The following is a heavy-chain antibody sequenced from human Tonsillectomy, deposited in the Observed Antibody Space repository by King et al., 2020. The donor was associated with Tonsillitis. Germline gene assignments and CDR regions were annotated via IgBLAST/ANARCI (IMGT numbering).Heavy chain of an antibody. CDR2: ISSSSSYI. D-gene: IGHD6-13*01. CDR3: ARGRSSCKKCFDY. V-gene: IGHV3-21*01. Sequence: VQLVESGGGLVKPGGSLRLSCAASGFTFSSYSMNWVRQAPGKGLEWVSSISSSSSYIYYADSVKGRFTISRDNAKNSLYLQMNSLRAEDTAVYYCARGRSSCKKCFDYWGQGTLVTVSS. CDR1: GFTFSSYS. J-gene: IGHJ4*02.